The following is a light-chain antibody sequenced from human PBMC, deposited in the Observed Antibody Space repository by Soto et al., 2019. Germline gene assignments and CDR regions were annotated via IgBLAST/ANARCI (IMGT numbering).Light chain of an antibody. Sequence: EIVLTQSPGTLSLSPGERATLSCRASQSVSSTYLAWYQQRPGQAPRLLIYGESIRATGIPDRFSGSGSGRDFSLTISRLDPEDFAVYYCQHYGSSPGTFGQGTKVEIK. J-gene: IGKJ1*01. CDR2: GES. CDR1: QSVSSTY. CDR3: QHYGSSPGT. V-gene: IGKV3-20*01.